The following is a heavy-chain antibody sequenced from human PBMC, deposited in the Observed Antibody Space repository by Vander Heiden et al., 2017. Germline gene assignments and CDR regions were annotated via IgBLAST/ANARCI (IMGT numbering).Heavy chain of an antibody. V-gene: IGHV3-53*01. CDR1: GFTVSSNY. D-gene: IGHD3-9*01. Sequence: EVQLVESGGGLIQPGGSLRLSCAASGFTVSSNYMSWVRQAPGKGLEWVSVIYSGGSTYYADSVKGRVTISRDNSKNTLYLQMNSLRAEETAVYYCARERNYDIVTGYPPRGMDVWGQGTTGTVYS. J-gene: IGHJ6*02. CDR3: ARERNYDIVTGYPPRGMDV. CDR2: IYSGGST.